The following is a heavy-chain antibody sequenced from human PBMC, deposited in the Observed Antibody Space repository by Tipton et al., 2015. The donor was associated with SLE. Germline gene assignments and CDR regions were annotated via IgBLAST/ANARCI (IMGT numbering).Heavy chain of an antibody. J-gene: IGHJ3*01. CDR3: AKDVAPTGHDAFDV. CDR1: GFIFTNYA. CDR2: ISGRGSNT. Sequence: SLRLSCAASGFIFTNYAMSWVRQAPGKGLEWVSGISGRGSNTYYANTVKGRITVSRDNSKNTLFLQMNSLGAEDTGLYYCAKDVAPTGHDAFDVWGQGTVVSISS. V-gene: IGHV3-23*01.